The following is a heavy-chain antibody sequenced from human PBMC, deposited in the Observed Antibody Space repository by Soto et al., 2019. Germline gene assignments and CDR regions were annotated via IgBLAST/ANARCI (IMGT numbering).Heavy chain of an antibody. CDR2: IYWDDDK. CDR1: GFSLSTSGVG. CDR3: AHIVGAPNWFDP. J-gene: IGHJ5*02. V-gene: IGHV2-5*02. D-gene: IGHD1-26*01. Sequence: QITLKESGPPLVKPTQTLTLTCTFSGFSLSTSGVGVGWIRQPPGKALEWLALIYWDDDKRYSPSLKSRRTIPKDTSKNQVVLTMTNMDPVDTATYYCAHIVGAPNWFDPWGQGTLVTVSS.